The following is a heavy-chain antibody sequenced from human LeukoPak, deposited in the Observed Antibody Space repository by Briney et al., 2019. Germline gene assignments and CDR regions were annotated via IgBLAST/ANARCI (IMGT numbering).Heavy chain of an antibody. Sequence: GRSLRLSCAASGFTFSSYGMHWVRQAPGKGLGWVAVISYDGSNKYYADSVKGRFTISRDNSKNTLYLQMNSLRAEDTAVYYCAKDRVVPAAEDEPGDYYYYGMDVWGQGTTVTVSS. D-gene: IGHD2-2*01. J-gene: IGHJ6*02. CDR3: AKDRVVPAAEDEPGDYYYYGMDV. V-gene: IGHV3-30*18. CDR2: ISYDGSNK. CDR1: GFTFSSYG.